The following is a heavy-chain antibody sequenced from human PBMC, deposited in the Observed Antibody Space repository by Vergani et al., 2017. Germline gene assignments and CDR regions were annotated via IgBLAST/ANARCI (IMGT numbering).Heavy chain of an antibody. CDR2: IYHSGST. CDR3: ARMDIVATSSDY. V-gene: IGHV4-38-2*02. Sequence: QLQESGPGLVKPSATLSLTCTVSGYSISSGYYWGWIRQPPGKGLEWIGSIYHSGSTYYNPSLKSRVTISVDTSKNQFSLKLSSVTAADTAVYYCARMDIVATSSDYWGQGTLVTVSS. D-gene: IGHD5-12*01. J-gene: IGHJ4*02. CDR1: GYSISSGYY.